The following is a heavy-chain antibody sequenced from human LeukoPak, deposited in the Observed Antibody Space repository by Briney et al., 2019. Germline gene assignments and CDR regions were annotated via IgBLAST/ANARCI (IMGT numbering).Heavy chain of an antibody. J-gene: IGHJ2*01. V-gene: IGHV3-23*01. CDR2: ISGSGGST. CDR1: GFTFSSYA. Sequence: GGSLRLSCAASGFTFSSYAMSWVRQAPGKGLEWVSAISGSGGSTYYADSVKGRFTISRDNSKNTLYLQMNSLRAEDTAVYYCAKGGHADYGDYSHLWYFDLWGRGTLVTVSS. D-gene: IGHD4-17*01. CDR3: AKGGHADYGDYSHLWYFDL.